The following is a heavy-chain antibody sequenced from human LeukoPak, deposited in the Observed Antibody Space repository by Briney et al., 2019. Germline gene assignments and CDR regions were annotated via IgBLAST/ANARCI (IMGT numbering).Heavy chain of an antibody. CDR1: GFTFSSYG. Sequence: GGSLRLSCAASGFTFSSYGMSWVRQAPGKGLEWVSAISGSGGSTYYADSVKGRFTISRDNSKNTLYLQMNSLRAEDTAVYYCAKGFIAAAVKGALGYWGQGTLVTVSS. V-gene: IGHV3-23*01. D-gene: IGHD6-13*01. CDR3: AKGFIAAAVKGALGY. J-gene: IGHJ4*02. CDR2: ISGSGGST.